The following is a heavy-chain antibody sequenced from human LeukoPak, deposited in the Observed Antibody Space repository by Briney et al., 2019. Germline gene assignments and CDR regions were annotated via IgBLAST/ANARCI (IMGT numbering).Heavy chain of an antibody. V-gene: IGHV3-48*04. CDR2: ISSSSSTI. CDR1: GFTFSSYS. D-gene: IGHD6-19*01. J-gene: IGHJ4*02. CDR3: ARDDGIAVAGGADY. Sequence: GGSLRLSCAASGFTFSSYSMNWVRQAPGKGLEWVSYISSSSSTIYYADSVRGRFTISRDNAKNSLYLQMNSLRAEDTAVYYCARDDGIAVAGGADYWGQGTLVTVSS.